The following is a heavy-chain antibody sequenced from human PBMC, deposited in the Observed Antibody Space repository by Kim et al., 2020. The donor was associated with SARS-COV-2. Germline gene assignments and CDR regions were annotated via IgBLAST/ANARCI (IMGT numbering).Heavy chain of an antibody. CDR2: IIPIFGTA. Sequence: SVKVSCKASGGTFSSYAISWVRQAPGQGLEWMGGIIPIFGTANYAQKFQGRVTITADESTSTAYMELSSLRSEDTAVYYCAREGGDYDYVWGSYRYTTGYFDYWGQGTLVTVSS. D-gene: IGHD3-16*02. V-gene: IGHV1-69*13. CDR3: AREGGDYDYVWGSYRYTTGYFDY. CDR1: GGTFSSYA. J-gene: IGHJ4*02.